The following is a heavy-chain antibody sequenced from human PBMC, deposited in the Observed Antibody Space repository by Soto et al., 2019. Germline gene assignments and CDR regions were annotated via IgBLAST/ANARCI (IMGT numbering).Heavy chain of an antibody. CDR1: GYTFTSYA. CDR3: ARERRFTAIIYFDL. CDR2: INAGNGNT. J-gene: IGHJ2*01. Sequence: ASVKVSCKASGYTFTSYAMHWVRQAPGQRLEWMGWINAGNGNTKYSQKFQGRVTITRDTSASTAYMELSSLRSEDTAVYYCARERRFTAIIYFDLWGRGTLVTVSS. D-gene: IGHD5-18*01. V-gene: IGHV1-3*01.